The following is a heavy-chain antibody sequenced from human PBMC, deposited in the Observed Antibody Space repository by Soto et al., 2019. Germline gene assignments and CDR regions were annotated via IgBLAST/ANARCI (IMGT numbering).Heavy chain of an antibody. V-gene: IGHV3-20*01. Sequence: GGSLRLSCAASGFTFDDYGMSWVRQAPGKGLEWVSGINWNGGSTGYADSVKGRFTTSRDNAKNSLYLQMNSLRAEDTALYHCARGLEYSSSLVVPWFDPWGQGTLVTVSS. CDR2: INWNGGST. D-gene: IGHD6-6*01. CDR3: ARGLEYSSSLVVPWFDP. CDR1: GFTFDDYG. J-gene: IGHJ5*02.